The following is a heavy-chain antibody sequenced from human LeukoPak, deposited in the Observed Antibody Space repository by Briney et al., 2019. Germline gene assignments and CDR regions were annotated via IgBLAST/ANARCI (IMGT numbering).Heavy chain of an antibody. CDR2: IYYSGTT. V-gene: IGHV4-59*01. CDR1: GGSISGYY. J-gene: IGHJ3*02. D-gene: IGHD3/OR15-3a*01. CDR3: ARTWTGDTFDI. Sequence: PSETLSLTCTVSGGSISGYYWSWIRQPPGKGLDWIGYIYYSGTTNYNPSLKSRVTLSVDTSKNQFSLKLSSVTAAETAVYYCARTWTGDTFDIWGQGTLVTVSS.